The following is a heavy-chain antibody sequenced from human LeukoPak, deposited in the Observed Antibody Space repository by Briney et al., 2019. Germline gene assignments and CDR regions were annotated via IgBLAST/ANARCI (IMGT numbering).Heavy chain of an antibody. CDR2: ISGYNCNT. CDR3: ARIDTLYYDYVWGSYRYLNTYFDY. CDR1: GFTFSSYS. D-gene: IGHD3-16*02. V-gene: IGHV1-18*01. J-gene: IGHJ4*02. Sequence: GGSLKVSCKASGFTFSSYSINWVRQAPGKGLEWVGWISGYNCNTNYAQKLQGRVTMTTDTSTSTAYMQLRSLRSDDTAVYYCARIDTLYYDYVWGSYRYLNTYFDYWGQGTLVTVSS.